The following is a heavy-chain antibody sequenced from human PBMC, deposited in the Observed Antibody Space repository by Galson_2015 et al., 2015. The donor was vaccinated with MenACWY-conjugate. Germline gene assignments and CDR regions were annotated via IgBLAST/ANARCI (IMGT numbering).Heavy chain of an antibody. CDR1: GFTVSSNY. D-gene: IGHD2-15*01. V-gene: IGHV3-53*01. CDR3: ARGLKCSGGSCYSQDYYYYYMDV. Sequence: SLRLSCAASGFTVSSNYMSWVLQAPGKGLEWVSVIYSGGSTYYADSVKGRFTISRDNSKNTLYLQMNSLRAEDTAVYYCARGLKCSGGSCYSQDYYYYYMDVWGKGTTVTVSS. CDR2: IYSGGST. J-gene: IGHJ6*03.